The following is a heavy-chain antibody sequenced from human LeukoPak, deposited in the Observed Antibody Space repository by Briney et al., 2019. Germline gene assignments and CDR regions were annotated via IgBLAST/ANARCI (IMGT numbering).Heavy chain of an antibody. V-gene: IGHV4-59*01. Sequence: QVQLQESGPGLVKPSETLSLTCTVSVGSISTSYWSWIRLPPVRGVEWIGYIYYSGSNNYNPSLKSRVTISVDTSKNQFSLKLSSVTAADTAVYYCARDSGYYPNWGQGNLVTVSS. J-gene: IGHJ4*02. CDR3: ARDSGYYPN. CDR2: IYYSGSN. D-gene: IGHD3-22*01. CDR1: VGSISTSY.